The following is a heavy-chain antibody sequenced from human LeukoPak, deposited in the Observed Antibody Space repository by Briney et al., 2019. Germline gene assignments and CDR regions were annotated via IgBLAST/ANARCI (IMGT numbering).Heavy chain of an antibody. V-gene: IGHV3-53*01. Sequence: PGGSLRLSCAASGFIVSSTYMSWVRQAPGQGLQWVSVIDPGGSTFYADSVRGRFSISRDSSKNTLYLQMSSLRAEDTAVHYCARAMNGVDVWGKGTTVTVSS. CDR1: GFIVSSTY. CDR2: IDPGGST. CDR3: ARAMNGVDV. J-gene: IGHJ6*04.